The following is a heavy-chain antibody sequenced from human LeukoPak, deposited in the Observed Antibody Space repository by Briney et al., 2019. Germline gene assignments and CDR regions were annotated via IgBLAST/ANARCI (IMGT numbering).Heavy chain of an antibody. CDR1: GFTFSSYG. Sequence: PGGSLRLSCAVSGFTFSSYGMNWVRQAPGKGLEWVSYISSSGSTIYYADSVKGRFTISRDNAKNSLYLQMNSLRAEDTAVYYCARDSFLTTMIVVPRPLDYWGQGTLVTVSS. V-gene: IGHV3-48*03. D-gene: IGHD3-22*01. J-gene: IGHJ4*02. CDR2: ISSSGSTI. CDR3: ARDSFLTTMIVVPRPLDY.